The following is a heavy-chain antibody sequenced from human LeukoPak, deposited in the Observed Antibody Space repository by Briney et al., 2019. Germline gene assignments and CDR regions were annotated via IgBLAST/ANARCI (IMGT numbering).Heavy chain of an antibody. J-gene: IGHJ6*03. CDR1: GGSISSGSYY. CDR3: AREANYYYYYMDV. Sequence: PSQTLSLTCTVSGGSISSGSYYWSWIRQPAGKGLEWIGRIYTSGSTNYNSSLKSRVTISVDTSKNQFSLKLSSVTAADTAVYYCAREANYYYYYMDVWGKGTTVIISS. CDR2: IYTSGST. V-gene: IGHV4-61*02.